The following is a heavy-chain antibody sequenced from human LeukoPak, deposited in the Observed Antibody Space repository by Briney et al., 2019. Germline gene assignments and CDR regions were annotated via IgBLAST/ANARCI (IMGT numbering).Heavy chain of an antibody. CDR2: ISGSGGST. D-gene: IGHD2-15*01. CDR1: GFTFSNAW. CDR3: AKGVGYCNGGSCQQFDY. V-gene: IGHV3-23*01. Sequence: GGSLRLSCAASGFTFSNAWMSWVRQAPGKGLEWVSAISGSGGSTYYADSVKGRFTISRDNSKNTLYLQMNSLRAEGTAVYYCAKGVGYCNGGSCQQFDYWGQGTLVTVSS. J-gene: IGHJ4*02.